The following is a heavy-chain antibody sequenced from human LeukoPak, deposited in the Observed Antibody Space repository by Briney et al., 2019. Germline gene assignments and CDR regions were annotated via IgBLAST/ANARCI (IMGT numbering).Heavy chain of an antibody. CDR2: INHSGST. J-gene: IGHJ4*02. D-gene: IGHD6-19*01. CDR1: GGSISSSSYY. V-gene: IGHV4-39*01. Sequence: SETLSLTCTVSGGSISSSSYYWSWIRQPPGKGLEWIGEINHSGSTNYNPSLKSRVTISVDTSKNQFSLKLSSVTAADTAVYYCARQGIAVNFDYWGQGTLVTVSS. CDR3: ARQGIAVNFDY.